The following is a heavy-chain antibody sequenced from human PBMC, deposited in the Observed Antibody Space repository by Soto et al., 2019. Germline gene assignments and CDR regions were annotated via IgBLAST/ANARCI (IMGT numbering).Heavy chain of an antibody. CDR2: MNPNSGNT. CDR3: ARARITIFGVVIT. V-gene: IGHV1-8*01. CDR1: GYTFTSYD. J-gene: IGHJ4*02. D-gene: IGHD3-3*01. Sequence: ASVKVSCKASGYTFTSYDINWVRQATGQGLEWMGWMNPNSGNTGYAQKFQGRVTMTRNTSISTAYMELSSLRSEDTAVYYCARARITIFGVVITWGQGTLVTVS.